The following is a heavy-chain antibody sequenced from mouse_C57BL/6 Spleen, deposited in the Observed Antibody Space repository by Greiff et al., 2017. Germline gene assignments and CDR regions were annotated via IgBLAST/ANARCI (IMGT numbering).Heavy chain of an antibody. D-gene: IGHD1-1*01. Sequence: VQLQQPGAELVKPGASVKLSCKASGYTFTSYWMQWVKQRPGQGLEWIGEIDPSDSYTNYNQKFKGKATLTVDTSSSTAYMQLSSLTSEDSAVYYCASYYGSSYNFDYWGQGTTLTVSS. J-gene: IGHJ2*01. CDR2: IDPSDSYT. V-gene: IGHV1-50*01. CDR3: ASYYGSSYNFDY. CDR1: GYTFTSYW.